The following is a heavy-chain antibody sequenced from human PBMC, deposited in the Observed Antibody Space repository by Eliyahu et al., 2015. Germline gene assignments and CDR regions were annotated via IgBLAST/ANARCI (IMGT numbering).Heavy chain of an antibody. CDR1: GGTFSSHA. V-gene: IGHV1-69*01. CDR3: AREIYYYDSSEGMDV. Sequence: PGGTFSSHAINWVRQAPGQGPEWMGGIIPMYGSTDYAQEFQGRVTFTADAHTSTAYMELRSLRAEDTAVYYCAREIYYYDSSEGMDVWGQGTTVTVSS. J-gene: IGHJ6*02. D-gene: IGHD3-22*01. CDR2: IIPMYGST.